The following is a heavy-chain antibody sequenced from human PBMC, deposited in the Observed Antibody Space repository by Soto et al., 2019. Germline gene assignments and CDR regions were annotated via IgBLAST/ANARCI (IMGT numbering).Heavy chain of an antibody. V-gene: IGHV1-18*01. J-gene: IGHJ4*02. CDR2: VSAYNGNT. Sequence: QVQLVQSGAEVKKPGASVKVSCKASGDTFSNDAITWVRQAPGQGLEWMGWVSAYNGNTTYAQKFKGRVTMTTETSTSTAYMEITSLRYDATAVYFCARASRYYWNYMMYWGQGTLVTVSS. D-gene: IGHD1-7*01. CDR1: GDTFSNDA. CDR3: ARASRYYWNYMMY.